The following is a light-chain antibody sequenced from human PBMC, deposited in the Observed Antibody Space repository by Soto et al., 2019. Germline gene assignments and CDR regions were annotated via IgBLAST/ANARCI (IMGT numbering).Light chain of an antibody. CDR2: DAS. Sequence: EIVLTQSPATLSLSPGERATLSCRASQSVSSYLAWYQQKAGQAPRLLIYDASNRATGIPARFSGSGSGTDFTLTISSLEPEDFAVYYCQQRSNWVFGPGTKVDIK. CDR1: QSVSSY. J-gene: IGKJ3*01. V-gene: IGKV3-11*01. CDR3: QQRSNWV.